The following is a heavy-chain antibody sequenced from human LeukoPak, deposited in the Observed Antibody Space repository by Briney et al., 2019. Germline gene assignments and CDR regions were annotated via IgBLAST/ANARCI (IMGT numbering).Heavy chain of an antibody. V-gene: IGHV3-33*01. CDR2: IWYDGSSK. D-gene: IGHD6-13*01. J-gene: IGHJ4*02. Sequence: PGGSLRLSCAASGFSFSAYVVHWVRQAPGKGLEWVAVIWYDGSSKDYADSVKGRFTFSRDNSKNTLYLQMNSLTVEDTAVYYCARSQSSSLIDYWGQGTLVTVSS. CDR1: GFSFSAYV. CDR3: ARSQSSSLIDY.